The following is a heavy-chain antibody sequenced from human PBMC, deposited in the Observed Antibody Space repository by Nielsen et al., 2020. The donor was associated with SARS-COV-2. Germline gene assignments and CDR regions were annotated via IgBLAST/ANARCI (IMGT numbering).Heavy chain of an antibody. J-gene: IGHJ6*02. Sequence: GESLKISCVASGFTFSNYGMSWVRQAPGKGLEWVSGIDGSGGSTYYADSVKGRFTISRDNSKNTLYMQMYSLRAEDTAVYHCAKLGTGLYGLGVWGQGITVTVSS. D-gene: IGHD1-26*01. V-gene: IGHV3-23*01. CDR3: AKLGTGLYGLGV. CDR2: IDGSGGST. CDR1: GFTFSNYG.